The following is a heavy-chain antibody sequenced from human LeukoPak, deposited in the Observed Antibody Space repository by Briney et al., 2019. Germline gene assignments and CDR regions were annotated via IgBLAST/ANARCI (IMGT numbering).Heavy chain of an antibody. CDR2: IRSSGSDT. D-gene: IGHD5-12*01. CDR1: GFTFSDYQ. V-gene: IGHV3-11*01. Sequence: GGSLRLSCAASGFTFSDYQMSWIRQAPGKGLEWVSYIRSSGSDTYYADSVKGRFTISRDNTKKALYLQMNSLRAYDTAVYYCARRGANSGHTFDYWGQGTLVSVSS. J-gene: IGHJ4*02. CDR3: ARRGANSGHTFDY.